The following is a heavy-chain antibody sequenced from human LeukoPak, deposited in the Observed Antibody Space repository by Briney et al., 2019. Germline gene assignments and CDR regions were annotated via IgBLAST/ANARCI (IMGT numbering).Heavy chain of an antibody. CDR1: RFTFSSYW. V-gene: IGHV3-74*01. D-gene: IGHD6-13*01. CDR3: ARVVSSSWYERVAFDV. CDR2: INSDGSST. Sequence: GGSLRLSCAASRFTFSSYWMHWVRQAPGKGLVWVSRINSDGSSTSYADSVKGRFTISRDNAKNTLYLQMNSLRAEDTAVYYCARVVSSSWYERVAFDVWGQGPMVTGSS. J-gene: IGHJ3*01.